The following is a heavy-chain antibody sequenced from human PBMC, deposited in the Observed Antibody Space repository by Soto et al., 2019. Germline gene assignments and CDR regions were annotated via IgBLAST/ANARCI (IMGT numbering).Heavy chain of an antibody. CDR2: INPYNGNT. CDR3: AREGATRDNYYYYMDV. J-gene: IGHJ6*03. D-gene: IGHD2-15*01. V-gene: IGHV1-18*01. CDR1: GYIFTTYG. Sequence: QVQLVQSGAEVKKPGASVKVSCKPSGYIFTTYGISWVRQAPGQGLEWMGWINPYNGNTNYAQKFHGRDTMTTDTSTSTAYMELRSLRSDDTAVYYCAREGATRDNYYYYMDVWGKGTTVTVSS.